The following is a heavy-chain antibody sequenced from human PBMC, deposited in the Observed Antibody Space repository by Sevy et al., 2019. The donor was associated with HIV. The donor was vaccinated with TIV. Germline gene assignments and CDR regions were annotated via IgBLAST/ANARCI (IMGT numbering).Heavy chain of an antibody. CDR3: ATDHPPEQLVSDY. V-gene: IGHV3-15*04. J-gene: IGHJ4*02. CDR1: GFTFSSAW. CDR2: IESKIDGGTI. D-gene: IGHD6-6*01. Sequence: GGSLRLSCAVSGFTFSSAWMSWFRQTPGKRLEWGGRIESKIDGGTIYYAAPVKGRFSISRDDSKNTLFLQMNSLKTEDTAVYYCATDHPPEQLVSDYWGQGTLVTVSS.